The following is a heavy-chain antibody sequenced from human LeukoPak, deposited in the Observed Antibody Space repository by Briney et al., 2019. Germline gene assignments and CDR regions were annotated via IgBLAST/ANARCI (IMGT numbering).Heavy chain of an antibody. CDR2: ISSSGSAI. CDR1: GFPFNSHF. J-gene: IGHJ6*02. CDR3: ASKQRGPYGMDV. Sequence: GGSLRLSCAASGFPFNSHFMNWVRQAPGKGLEWLSYISSSGSAIYYADSVKGRFTISRDNAKNSLYLQMNSLRAEDTAVYYCASKQRGPYGMDVWGQGTTVTVSS. V-gene: IGHV3-48*04. D-gene: IGHD6-25*01.